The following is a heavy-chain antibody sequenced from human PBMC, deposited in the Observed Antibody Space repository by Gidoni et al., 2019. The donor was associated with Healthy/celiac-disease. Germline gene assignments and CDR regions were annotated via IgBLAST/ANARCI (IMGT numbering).Heavy chain of an antibody. J-gene: IGHJ4*02. D-gene: IGHD3-22*01. Sequence: EVQLVESGGGLIQPGGSLRLSCAASGFTVSSNYMSWVRQAPGKGLEWVSVIYSGGSTYYADSVKGRFTISRGNSKNTLYLQMNSRRAEDTAVYYCASAYYYDSSGYFAFDYWGQGTLVTVSS. CDR2: IYSGGST. V-gene: IGHV3-53*01. CDR3: ASAYYYDSSGYFAFDY. CDR1: GFTVSSNY.